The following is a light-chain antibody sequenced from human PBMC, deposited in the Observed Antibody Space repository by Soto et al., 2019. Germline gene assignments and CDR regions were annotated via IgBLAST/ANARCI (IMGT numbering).Light chain of an antibody. CDR1: SSDVGSYNL. J-gene: IGLJ2*01. CDR2: EGS. CDR3: CSYEGSSTPVV. V-gene: IGLV2-23*01. Sequence: QSVLTQPASVSGSPGQSITISCTGTSSDVGSYNLVSWYQQHPGKAPKLMIYEGSKRPSGVSNRFSGSKSGNTASLTISGLQAEDEADYYWCSYEGSSTPVVFGGGTKVTV.